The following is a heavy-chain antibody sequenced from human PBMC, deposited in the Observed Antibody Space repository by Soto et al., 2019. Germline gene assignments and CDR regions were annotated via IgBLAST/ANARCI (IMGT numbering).Heavy chain of an antibody. D-gene: IGHD5-12*01. CDR3: ARLRRNSGYYSPDY. CDR2: TYSGGSP. V-gene: IGHV3-53*01. CDR1: GFTVYNNY. Sequence: EVQLVESGGGLIQPGGSLRLSCAASGFTVYNNYMTCVGQAPGTGLEFVSLTYSGGSPYYADSVTVRFTISRDISKNTLYLEMKRLKAEATALYYCARLRRNSGYYSPDYWGQGTMVTVPS. J-gene: IGHJ4*02.